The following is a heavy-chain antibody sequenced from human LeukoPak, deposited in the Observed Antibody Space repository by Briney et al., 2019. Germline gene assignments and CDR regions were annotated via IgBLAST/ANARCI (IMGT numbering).Heavy chain of an antibody. CDR3: AKSVYYYYYGMDV. J-gene: IGHJ6*02. CDR2: ISWNSGSI. V-gene: IGHV3-9*01. CDR1: GFTFEDYA. Sequence: GGSLRLSCAASGFTFEDYAMHWARQAPGKGLEWVSGISWNSGSIGYADSVKGRFTISRENAKNSLYLQMNSLRAEDTALYYCAKSVYYYYYGMDVWGQGTTVTVSS.